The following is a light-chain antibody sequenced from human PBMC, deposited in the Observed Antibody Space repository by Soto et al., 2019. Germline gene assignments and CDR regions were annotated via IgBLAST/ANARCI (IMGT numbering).Light chain of an antibody. J-gene: IGKJ2*01. CDR1: QGISSR. V-gene: IGKV1-12*01. Sequence: DIQMTQSPSSVSASVGDRVTITCRASQGISSRLTWYQQSPGKAPKFLMYDASTLPGAAPSRFSGGGSGTDFTLIISSVHPEDFATYYCQQANSFPPTFGRGTKLEIK. CDR3: QQANSFPPT. CDR2: DAS.